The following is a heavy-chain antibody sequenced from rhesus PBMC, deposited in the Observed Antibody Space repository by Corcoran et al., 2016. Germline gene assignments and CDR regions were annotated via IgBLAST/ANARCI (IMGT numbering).Heavy chain of an antibody. Sequence: QLQLQESGPGLVKPSETLSLTCAVSGGSISSSYWSWIRQAPGKGLEWIGYMYGSGSRTTSNPSLKGRVTLSVDTSKTQLSLKLSSVTAADTAVYYCASRSSWSYYYGLDSWGQGVVVTVSS. D-gene: IGHD6-13*01. CDR3: ASRSSWSYYYGLDS. V-gene: IGHV4-169*01. CDR1: GGSISSSY. CDR2: MYGSGSRT. J-gene: IGHJ6*01.